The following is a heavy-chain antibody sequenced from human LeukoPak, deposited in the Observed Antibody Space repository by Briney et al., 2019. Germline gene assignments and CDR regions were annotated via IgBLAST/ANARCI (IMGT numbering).Heavy chain of an antibody. V-gene: IGHV3-21*01. Sequence: PGGSLRLSCAASGFTFNTYTINWVRQAPGKGLEWVSSISSSSSYIYYSDSVKGRFTISRDNAKSSLYLQMNGLRAEDTAVYYCARVGYSSSSIDYWGQGTLVTVSS. J-gene: IGHJ4*02. CDR1: GFTFNTYT. CDR2: ISSSSSYI. CDR3: ARVGYSSSSIDY. D-gene: IGHD6-6*01.